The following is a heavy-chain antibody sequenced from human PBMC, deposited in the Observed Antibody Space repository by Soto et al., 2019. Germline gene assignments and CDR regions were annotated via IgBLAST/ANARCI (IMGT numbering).Heavy chain of an antibody. CDR3: AKDVRPNYYGSGDPLYGMDV. Sequence: PGGSLRLSCAASGFTFSSYGMHWVRQAPGKGLEWVAVISYDGGDKYYADSVKGRFTISRDNSKSTLFLQMNSLRAEDTALYYCAKDVRPNYYGSGDPLYGMDVWGQGTTVTVSS. V-gene: IGHV3-30*18. CDR1: GFTFSSYG. D-gene: IGHD3-10*01. CDR2: ISYDGGDK. J-gene: IGHJ6*01.